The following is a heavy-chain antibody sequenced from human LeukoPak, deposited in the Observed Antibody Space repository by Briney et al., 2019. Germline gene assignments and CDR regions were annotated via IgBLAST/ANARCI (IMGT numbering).Heavy chain of an antibody. CDR1: GGSVSSYY. CDR2: IYTSGST. D-gene: IGHD6-19*01. Sequence: SETRSLTCTVSGGSVSSYYWSWIRQPAGKGLEWIGRIYTSGSTNYNPSLKSRVTMSVDTSKNQFSLKLSSVTAADTAVYYCASGPPVAGSPDYWGQGTLVTVSS. J-gene: IGHJ4*02. CDR3: ASGPPVAGSPDY. V-gene: IGHV4-4*07.